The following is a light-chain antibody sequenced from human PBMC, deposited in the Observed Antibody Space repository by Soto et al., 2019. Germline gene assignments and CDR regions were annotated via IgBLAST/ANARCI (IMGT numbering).Light chain of an antibody. CDR1: QSVSSSY. CDR3: QQYGSSAWT. CDR2: GAS. J-gene: IGKJ2*02. V-gene: IGKV3-20*01. Sequence: EIVLTQSPGTLSLSPGERATLSCRASQSVSSSYLAWYQQKPGQAPRLLIYGASSRATGIPDRFSVSGSGTDFTLTISRLEPEDCAVYYCQQYGSSAWTFGQGTKLEIK.